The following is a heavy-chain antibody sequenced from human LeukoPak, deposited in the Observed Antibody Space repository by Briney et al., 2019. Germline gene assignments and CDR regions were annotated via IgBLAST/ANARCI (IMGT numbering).Heavy chain of an antibody. CDR2: INHSGST. D-gene: IGHD3-16*02. CDR3: ARRRDYVWGSYRYTLYYFDY. Sequence: SETLSLTCAVYGGSFSGYFRNWIRQPPGKGLEWIGEINHSGSTNYNPSLKSRVTISVDTSKNKFSLKLSSVTAADTAVYYCARRRDYVWGSYRYTLYYFDYWGQGTLVTVSS. CDR1: GGSFSGYF. J-gene: IGHJ4*02. V-gene: IGHV4-34*01.